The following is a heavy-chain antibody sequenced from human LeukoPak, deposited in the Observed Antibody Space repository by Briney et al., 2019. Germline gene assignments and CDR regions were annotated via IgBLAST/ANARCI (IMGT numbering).Heavy chain of an antibody. Sequence: GGSLRLSCAASGFTFSSYSMNWVRQAPGKGLEWVSSISDSTNYIYYADSVKGRFTISRDNAKNSLYLQMNSLRAEDTAVYYCARDHIREGYGGNNDAFDIWGQGTMVTVSS. CDR3: ARDHIREGYGGNNDAFDI. V-gene: IGHV3-21*01. J-gene: IGHJ3*02. CDR2: ISDSTNYI. D-gene: IGHD4-23*01. CDR1: GFTFSSYS.